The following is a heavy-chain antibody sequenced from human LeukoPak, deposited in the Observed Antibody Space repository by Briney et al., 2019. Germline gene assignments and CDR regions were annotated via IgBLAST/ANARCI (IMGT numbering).Heavy chain of an antibody. V-gene: IGHV1-69*06. CDR1: GGTFSSYA. Sequence: SVTVSCKASGGTFSSYAISWVRQAPGQGLAWMGGIIPIFGTANYAQKFQGRVTITADKSTSTAYMELSSLRSEDTAVYYCARDPTYYYGSGSYFTGDYWGQGTLVTVSS. CDR2: IIPIFGTA. CDR3: ARDPTYYYGSGSYFTGDY. D-gene: IGHD3-10*01. J-gene: IGHJ4*02.